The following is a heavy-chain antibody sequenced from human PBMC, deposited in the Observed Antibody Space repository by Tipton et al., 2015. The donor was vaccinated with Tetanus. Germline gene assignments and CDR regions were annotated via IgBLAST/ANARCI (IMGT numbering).Heavy chain of an antibody. V-gene: IGHV3-9*01. Sequence: VQLVQSGGGVVQPGGSLRLSCATSGFTFDDYAMHWVRQAPGKGLEWVAGISWSSANIDYADSVKGRFTISRDNAKNSLYLQMNSLRVEDTALYYCAKAGGGYCSGGRCRNWFDPWGQGTQVNVSS. CDR2: ISWSSANI. CDR1: GFTFDDYA. J-gene: IGHJ5*02. D-gene: IGHD2-15*01. CDR3: AKAGGGYCSGGRCRNWFDP.